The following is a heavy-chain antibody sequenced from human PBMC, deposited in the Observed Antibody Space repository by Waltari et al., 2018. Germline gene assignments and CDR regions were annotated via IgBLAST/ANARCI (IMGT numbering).Heavy chain of an antibody. V-gene: IGHV1-3*01. D-gene: IGHD6-13*01. Sequence: QVQLVQSGAEVKKPGAXVKVSCKASGXTFTSXTMHWXRQAPGKRLEWMGWINAGNGNTKXSQKFQGRVTITXDTXASTAXMXLSSLRSXXXAVYXCAKDRGYVAXYWYFDLXGRGTLVTVXS. CDR3: AKDRGYVAXYWYFDL. CDR1: GXTFTSXT. J-gene: IGHJ2*01. CDR2: INAGNGNT.